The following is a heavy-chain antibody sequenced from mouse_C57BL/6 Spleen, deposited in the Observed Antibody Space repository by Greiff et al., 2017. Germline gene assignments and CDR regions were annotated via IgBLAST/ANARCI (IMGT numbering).Heavy chain of an antibody. V-gene: IGHV2-2*01. Sequence: QVQLKESGPGLVQPSQSLSITCPVSGFSLTSYGVHWVRQSPGKGLEWLGVIWSGGSTDYNAAFISRLSISKDNSKSQVFFKMNSLQADDTAIYYCARSTMITDWYFDVWGTGTTVTVSS. CDR3: ARSTMITDWYFDV. CDR1: GFSLTSYG. D-gene: IGHD2-4*01. CDR2: IWSGGST. J-gene: IGHJ1*03.